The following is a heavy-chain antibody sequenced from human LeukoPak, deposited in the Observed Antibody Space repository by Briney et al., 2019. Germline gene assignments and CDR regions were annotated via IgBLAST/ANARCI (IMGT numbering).Heavy chain of an antibody. Sequence: GGSLRLSCAASGFTFSSYAMSWVRQAPRKGLEWVSAISGSGGSTYYADSVKGRFTISRDNSKNTLYLQMNSLRAEDTAVYYCAKRQYYYDSSGYCDYWGQGTLVTVSS. V-gene: IGHV3-23*01. D-gene: IGHD3-22*01. CDR3: AKRQYYYDSSGYCDY. J-gene: IGHJ4*02. CDR1: GFTFSSYA. CDR2: ISGSGGST.